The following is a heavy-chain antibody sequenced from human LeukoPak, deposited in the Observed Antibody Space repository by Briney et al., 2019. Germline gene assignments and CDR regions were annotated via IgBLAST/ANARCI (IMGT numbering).Heavy chain of an antibody. CDR2: ISGSGGST. V-gene: IGHV3-23*01. CDR3: AKDHLPGIVVADRDY. J-gene: IGHJ4*02. Sequence: GGSLRLSCAASGFTFSSYAMSWVRQAPGKGLEWVSAISGSGGSTYYADSVKGRFTISRDNSKNTLYLQMNSLRAEDTAVYYCAKDHLPGIVVADRDYWGQGTLLTVSS. CDR1: GFTFSSYA. D-gene: IGHD6-19*01.